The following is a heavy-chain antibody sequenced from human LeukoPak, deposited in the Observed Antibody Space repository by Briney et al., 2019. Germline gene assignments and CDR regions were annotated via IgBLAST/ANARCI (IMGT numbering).Heavy chain of an antibody. V-gene: IGHV1-46*01. CDR1: GYTFTSYY. CDR3: ARGNAAGTFYYYYYMDV. D-gene: IGHD6-13*01. Sequence: ASVKVSCKASGYTFTSYYMHWVRQAPGQGLEWMGIINPSGGSTSYAQKFQGRVTMTRDMSTSTVYMELSSLRSEDTAVYYCARGNAAGTFYYYYYMDVWGKGTTVTVSS. CDR2: INPSGGST. J-gene: IGHJ6*03.